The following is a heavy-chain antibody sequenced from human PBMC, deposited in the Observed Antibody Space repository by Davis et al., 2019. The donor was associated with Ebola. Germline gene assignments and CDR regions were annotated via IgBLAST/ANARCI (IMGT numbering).Heavy chain of an antibody. V-gene: IGHV3-53*01. J-gene: IGHJ4*02. CDR1: GFTVSSNY. Sequence: PGGSLRLSCAASGFTVSSNYMSWVRQAPGKRLEWVSVIYSGGSTYYADSVKGRFTISRDNSKNTLYLQMNSLRAEDTAVYYCARSHMVRGVIDYWGQGTLVTVSS. CDR3: ARSHMVRGVIDY. D-gene: IGHD3-10*01. CDR2: IYSGGST.